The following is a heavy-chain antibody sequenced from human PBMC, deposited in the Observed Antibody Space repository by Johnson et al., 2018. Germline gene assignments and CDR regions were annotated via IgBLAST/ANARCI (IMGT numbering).Heavy chain of an antibody. CDR3: ARTRPGYSSSWNHAFDI. CDR2: ISYDGSNK. Sequence: QVQLVESGGGVVQPGRSLRLSCAASGFTFSSYAMHWVRQAPGKGLEWVAVISYDGSNKYYADSVKGRFTISRDNSKNTLYLQMHSLRAEDTAVYYCARTRPGYSSSWNHAFDIWGQGTMVTVSS. V-gene: IGHV3-30-3*01. J-gene: IGHJ3*02. D-gene: IGHD6-13*01. CDR1: GFTFSSYA.